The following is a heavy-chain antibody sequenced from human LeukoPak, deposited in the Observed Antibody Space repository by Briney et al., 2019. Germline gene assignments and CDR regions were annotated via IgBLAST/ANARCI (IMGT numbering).Heavy chain of an antibody. J-gene: IGHJ4*02. CDR3: ARDRYYYDDSGSDY. Sequence: PGGSLRLSCAASGFAFGAYTMNWVRQAPGKGLEWVSSISSTRSYMYYSDSVKGRFTISRGNAKNSLYLQMNSLRAEDTAVYYCARDRYYYDDSGSDYWGQGTLVTVSS. CDR2: ISSTRSYM. D-gene: IGHD3-22*01. CDR1: GFAFGAYT. V-gene: IGHV3-21*06.